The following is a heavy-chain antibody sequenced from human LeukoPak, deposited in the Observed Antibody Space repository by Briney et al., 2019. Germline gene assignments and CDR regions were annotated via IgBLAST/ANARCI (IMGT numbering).Heavy chain of an antibody. CDR1: GYTFTGYY. J-gene: IGHJ6*02. CDR2: INPNSGGT. Sequence: ASVKVSCKASGYTFTGYYMHWVRQAPGQGLEWMGWINPNSGGTNYAQKFQGRVTMTRGTSISTAYMELSRLRSDDTAVYYCARKYGSGPRWPPYKDYGMDVWGQGTTVTVSS. V-gene: IGHV1-2*02. CDR3: ARKYGSGPRWPPYKDYGMDV. D-gene: IGHD3-10*01.